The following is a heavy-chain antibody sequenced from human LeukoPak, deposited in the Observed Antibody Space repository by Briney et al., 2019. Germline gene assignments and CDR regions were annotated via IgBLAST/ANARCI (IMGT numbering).Heavy chain of an antibody. D-gene: IGHD3-10*01. J-gene: IGHJ6*02. CDR2: INHSGST. CDR1: GGSFSGYY. CDR3: AREGGMVRGEVSFYCGMDV. Sequence: SETLSLTCAVYGGSFSGYYWSWIRQPPGKGLEWIGEINHSGSTNYNPSLKSRVTISVDTSKNQFSLKLSSVTAADTAVYYCAREGGMVRGEVSFYCGMDVWGQGTTVTVSS. V-gene: IGHV4-34*01.